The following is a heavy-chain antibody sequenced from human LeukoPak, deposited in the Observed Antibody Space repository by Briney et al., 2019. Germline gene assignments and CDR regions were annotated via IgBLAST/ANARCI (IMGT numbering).Heavy chain of an antibody. J-gene: IGHJ5*02. CDR3: ARGAGPFHGSGSYQNNWFDP. V-gene: IGHV1-2*02. CDR1: GYTLTGYY. D-gene: IGHD3-10*01. CDR2: INPNSGGT. Sequence: ASVKVSCKASGYTLTGYYMHWVRQAPGQGLEWKGWINPNSGGTNYAQKFQGRVTMTRDTSISTAYMELSRLRSDDTAVYYCARGAGPFHGSGSYQNNWFDPWGQGTLVTVSS.